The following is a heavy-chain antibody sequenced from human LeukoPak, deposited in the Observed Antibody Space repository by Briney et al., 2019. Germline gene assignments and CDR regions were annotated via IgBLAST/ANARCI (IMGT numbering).Heavy chain of an antibody. V-gene: IGHV3-15*01. J-gene: IGHJ4*02. CDR3: AREDKSGSYFLGPFDY. D-gene: IGHD1-26*01. CDR2: IKSISYGGTI. Sequence: GGSLRLSCATSGFNFNDAWMNWVRQTPGKGLEWLGRIKSISYGGTIDYAAPVKGRFTISRGDSRNSIYMQMNSLKTEDTAVYYCAREDKSGSYFLGPFDYWGQGILVTISS. CDR1: GFNFNDAW.